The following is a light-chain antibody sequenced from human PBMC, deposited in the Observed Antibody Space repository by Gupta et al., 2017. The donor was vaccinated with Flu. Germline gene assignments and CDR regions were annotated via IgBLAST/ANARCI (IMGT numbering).Light chain of an antibody. J-gene: IGKJ1*01. V-gene: IGKV2-28*01. CDR2: LGS. CDR1: QSLLHSNGYNY. Sequence: DIVMNQSPLSLPVTPGEPASISCRSSQSLLHSNGYNYLDWYLQKPGQSPQLLIYLGSNRGSGVPDRFSGSGSGTDFTLRISRVEAEDVGVYYCNQELQTPRTFGQGTKVEIK. CDR3: NQELQTPRT.